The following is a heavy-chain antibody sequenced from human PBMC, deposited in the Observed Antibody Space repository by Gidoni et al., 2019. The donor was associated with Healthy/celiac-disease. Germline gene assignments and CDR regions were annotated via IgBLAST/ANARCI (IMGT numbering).Heavy chain of an antibody. Sequence: EVQLFASGGGLVQPGGSLRLSCAADGCTFSSYAMSWVRQAPGKVLEWVSAISGSGGSTYYADSVKGRFTISRDNTNNTLYLQMNSLRAEDTAVYYCASHYRSGSYYYYYYYMDVWGKGTTVTVSS. CDR1: GCTFSSYA. J-gene: IGHJ6*03. CDR2: ISGSGGST. CDR3: ASHYRSGSYYYYYYYMDV. D-gene: IGHD3-10*01. V-gene: IGHV3-23*01.